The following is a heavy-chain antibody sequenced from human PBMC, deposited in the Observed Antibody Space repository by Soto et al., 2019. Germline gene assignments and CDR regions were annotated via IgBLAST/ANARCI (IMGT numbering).Heavy chain of an antibody. J-gene: IGHJ4*02. D-gene: IGHD2-21*02. CDR2: IVVSCGNI. Sequence: PVKVSCKASGLPSFTSAEQRVRQARGQGFEWIGWIVVSCGNINYAQKFQERVTMTRDMSTNTAFMELTSLRSEDTAVYYCAADPYCGGDCYFDYWGQGIVVAVSS. V-gene: IGHV1-58*01. CDR3: AADPYCGGDCYFDY. CDR1: GLPSFTSA.